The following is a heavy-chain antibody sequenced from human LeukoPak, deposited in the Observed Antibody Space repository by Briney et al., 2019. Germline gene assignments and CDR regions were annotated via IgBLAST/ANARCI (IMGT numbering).Heavy chain of an antibody. Sequence: ASVKVSCKASGYTFSNHGVIWVRQAPGQGLEWMGWINTFNGNTKYGQKFQGRVTMTTDTSTSTAYMELRNLRSDDTAVFYCARSHSGSLRAPFDFWGQGTLVTVSS. CDR2: INTFNGNT. CDR3: ARSHSGSLRAPFDF. CDR1: GYTFSNHG. D-gene: IGHD3-22*01. J-gene: IGHJ4*02. V-gene: IGHV1-18*01.